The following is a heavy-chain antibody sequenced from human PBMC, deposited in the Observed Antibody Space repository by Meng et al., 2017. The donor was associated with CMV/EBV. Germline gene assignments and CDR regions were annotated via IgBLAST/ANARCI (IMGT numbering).Heavy chain of an antibody. D-gene: IGHD4-11*01. V-gene: IGHV1-2*02. J-gene: IGHJ5*02. CDR2: INPNSGGT. CDR3: ARGPLGEYSNYDAP. Sequence: QVQLVQAGGEVKKPGASVKVSCKASGYTFTGYYMNWVRQAPGQGLEWMGWINPNSGGTNYAQKFQGRVTMTRDTSISTAYMELSRLRSDDTAVYYCARGPLGEYSNYDAPWGQGTLVTVSS. CDR1: GYTFTGYY.